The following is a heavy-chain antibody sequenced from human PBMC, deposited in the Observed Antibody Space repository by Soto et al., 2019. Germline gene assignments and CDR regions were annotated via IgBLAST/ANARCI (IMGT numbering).Heavy chain of an antibody. J-gene: IGHJ4*02. CDR3: ARARFKMAKIHY. CDR1: GFTFSSYT. D-gene: IGHD5-12*01. V-gene: IGHV3-21*01. CDR2: ISSSSTYI. Sequence: GGSLRLSCAASGFTFSSYTMHWVRQAPGKGLEWVSSISSSSTYIYYADSVKGRFTISRASAGNSLYLQMNSLRVEDTAVYYCARARFKMAKIHYWGQGTLVTVS.